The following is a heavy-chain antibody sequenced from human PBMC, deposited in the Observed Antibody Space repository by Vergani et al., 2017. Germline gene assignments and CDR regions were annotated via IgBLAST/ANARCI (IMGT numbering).Heavy chain of an antibody. CDR3: ARDMRAATVTTTVYYYYYMDV. CDR1: GGSISSSSYY. D-gene: IGHD4-17*01. V-gene: IGHV4-39*02. Sequence: QLQLQESGPGLVKPSETLSLTCTVSGGSISSSSYYWGWIRQPPGKGLEWIGSIYYSGSTYYNPSLKSRVTISVDTSKNQFSLKLSSVTAADTAVYYCARDMRAATVTTTVYYYYYMDVWGKGTTVTVSS. CDR2: IYYSGST. J-gene: IGHJ6*03.